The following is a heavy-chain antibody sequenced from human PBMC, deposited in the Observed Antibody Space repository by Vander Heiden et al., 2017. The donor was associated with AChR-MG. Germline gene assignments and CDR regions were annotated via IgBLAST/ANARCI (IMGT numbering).Heavy chain of an antibody. Sequence: QVQLVESGGGLVKPGGSLRLSCTASGFTCSDAYMAWIRQAPGKGLEWISYITSTSSYTSYSDSVKGRFTISRDNAKDSMYLDMDRLRVEDTAVYYCARASKVVALNDAFDLWGQGTMVTVSS. CDR3: ARASKVVALNDAFDL. D-gene: IGHD2-15*01. CDR1: GFTCSDAY. V-gene: IGHV3-11*06. CDR2: ITSTSSYT. J-gene: IGHJ3*01.